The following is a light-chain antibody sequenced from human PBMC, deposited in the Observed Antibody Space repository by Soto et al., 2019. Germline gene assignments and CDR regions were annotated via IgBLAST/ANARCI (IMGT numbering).Light chain of an antibody. CDR3: QQLNSYPT. V-gene: IGKV1-9*01. CDR1: QDINSY. J-gene: IGKJ4*01. Sequence: DVQLTQSPSFLSASVGDRVTFTCRASQDINSYLAWYQQKPGKAPKLLIYGASRLQNAVPSRFSGSGSGTEFTLTVSSLQPEDFATYYSQQLNSYPTFGGGTKVEIK. CDR2: GAS.